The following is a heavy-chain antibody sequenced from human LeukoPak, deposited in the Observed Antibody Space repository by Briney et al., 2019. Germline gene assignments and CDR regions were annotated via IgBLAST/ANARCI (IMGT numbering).Heavy chain of an antibody. Sequence: PGGSLRLFCAASGFSFSDAWMSWVRQAPGEGLEWVGRIKSKTDGGTTDYTAPVKGRFTISRDDSKTTLYLQMNSLKTEDTAVYYCTKVISRWYKYWFDPWGQGTLVTVSS. CDR3: TKVISRWYKYWFDP. J-gene: IGHJ5*02. CDR1: GFSFSDAW. CDR2: IKSKTDGGTT. D-gene: IGHD6-13*01. V-gene: IGHV3-15*01.